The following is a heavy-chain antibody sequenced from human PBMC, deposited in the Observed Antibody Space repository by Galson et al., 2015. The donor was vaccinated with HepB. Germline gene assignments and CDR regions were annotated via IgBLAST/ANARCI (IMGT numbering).Heavy chain of an antibody. J-gene: IGHJ6*03. D-gene: IGHD4-17*01. CDR3: ARVRTVTTAYYYYMDV. CDR1: AYTLTDFTDFY. Sequence: SVKVSCKASAYTLTDFTDFYLHWVRQAPGQGLEWMGRINPQSGDTNYARKFQGRVTMTRDTSISTAYMELSRLRSDDTAVYYCARVRTVTTAYYYYMDVWGKGTTATVSS. V-gene: IGHV1-2*06. CDR2: INPQSGDT.